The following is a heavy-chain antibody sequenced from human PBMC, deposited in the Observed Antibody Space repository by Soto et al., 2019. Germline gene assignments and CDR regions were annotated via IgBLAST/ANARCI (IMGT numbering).Heavy chain of an antibody. Sequence: PGGSLRLSCAASGFSFSNFGMHWVRQAPGKGLEWVAVIWYDGSNKYYADSVRGRFTISRDNSKNTLYLQMNSLRAEDTAVYYCARYYYDGSDYYPYYFDSWGQGTLVTAPQ. CDR2: IWYDGSNK. D-gene: IGHD3-22*01. J-gene: IGHJ4*02. CDR1: GFSFSNFG. V-gene: IGHV3-33*03. CDR3: ARYYYDGSDYYPYYFDS.